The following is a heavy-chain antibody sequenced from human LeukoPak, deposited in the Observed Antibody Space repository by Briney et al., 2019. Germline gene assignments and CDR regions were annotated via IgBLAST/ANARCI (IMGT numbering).Heavy chain of an antibody. Sequence: PGGSLRLSCAASGFTFSSYSMNWVRQAPGKGLEWVSYISSSSSTIYYADSVKGRFTIPRDNAKNSLYLQMNSLRAEDTAVYYCARGDYGSGSYHLYYYYYMDVWGKGTTVTVSS. J-gene: IGHJ6*03. CDR1: GFTFSSYS. CDR2: ISSSSSTI. CDR3: ARGDYGSGSYHLYYYYYMDV. D-gene: IGHD3-10*01. V-gene: IGHV3-48*01.